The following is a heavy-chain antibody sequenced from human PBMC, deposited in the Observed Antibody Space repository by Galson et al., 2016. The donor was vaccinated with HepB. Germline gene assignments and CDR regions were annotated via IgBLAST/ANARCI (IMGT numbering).Heavy chain of an antibody. V-gene: IGHV3-23*01. Sequence: SLRLSCAASGFTFTSYALSWVRQAPGRGLEWVSTLNGSGRKTYYADSVKGRFTISRDNSKNTLFLQMNSLRVEDTAVYYRAKSFVKKDFWSYYLADAFDIRGQGTTVTVST. CDR3: AKSFVKKDFWSYYLADAFDI. J-gene: IGHJ3*02. CDR1: GFTFTSYA. D-gene: IGHD3-3*01. CDR2: LNGSGRKT.